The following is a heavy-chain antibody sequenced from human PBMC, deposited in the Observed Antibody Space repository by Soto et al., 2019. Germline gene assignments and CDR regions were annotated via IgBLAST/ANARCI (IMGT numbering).Heavy chain of an antibody. Sequence: GGSLRLSCAASGFTFSSYAMHWVRQAPGKGLEWVAVISYDGSNKYYADSVKGRFTISRDNSKNTLFLKMNSLTAEDTAVYYCARPLMLAGYSSRCLFDYWGQGTLVTVSS. CDR2: ISYDGSNK. D-gene: IGHD6-19*01. V-gene: IGHV3-30-3*01. CDR1: GFTFSSYA. J-gene: IGHJ4*02. CDR3: ARPLMLAGYSSRCLFDY.